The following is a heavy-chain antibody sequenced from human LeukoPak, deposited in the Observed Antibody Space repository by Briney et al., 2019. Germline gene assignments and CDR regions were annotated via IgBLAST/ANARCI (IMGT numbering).Heavy chain of an antibody. V-gene: IGHV1-2*02. CDR3: AASIAVGEEAFDI. D-gene: IGHD6-6*01. CDR1: GYTFTGYY. J-gene: IGHJ3*02. Sequence: ASVKVSCKASGYTFTGYYMHWVRRAPGQGLEWMGWINPNSGGTNYAQKFQGRVTMTRDTSISTAYMELSRLRSDDTAVYYCAASIAVGEEAFDIWGQGTMVTVSS. CDR2: INPNSGGT.